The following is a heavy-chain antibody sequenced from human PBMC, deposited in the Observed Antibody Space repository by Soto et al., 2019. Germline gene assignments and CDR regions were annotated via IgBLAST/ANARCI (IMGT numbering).Heavy chain of an antibody. CDR2: IYSGGST. CDR3: ARVPTDGPNYYYYGMDV. V-gene: IGHV3-53*01. CDR1: GFTVSSNY. J-gene: IGHJ6*02. Sequence: VGSLRLSCAASGFTVSSNYMSWVRQAPGKGLEWVSVIYSGGSTYCADSVKGRFTISRDNSKNTLYLQMNSLRAEDTAVYYCARVPTDGPNYYYYGMDVWGQGTTVTVSS.